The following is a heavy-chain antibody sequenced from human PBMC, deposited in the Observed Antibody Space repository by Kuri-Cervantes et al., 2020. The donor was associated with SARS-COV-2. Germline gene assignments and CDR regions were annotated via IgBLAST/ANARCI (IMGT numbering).Heavy chain of an antibody. J-gene: IGHJ4*02. Sequence: SVKVSCKASGGTFSSYAISWVRQAPGQGLEWMGRIIPILGTANYAQKFQGRVTITADKSTSTAYMELSSLRSEDTAVYYCAREGSRSSSHPVHYWGQGTLVTVSS. CDR2: IIPILGTA. CDR3: AREGSRSSSHPVHY. V-gene: IGHV1-69*04. CDR1: GGTFSSYA. D-gene: IGHD6-6*01.